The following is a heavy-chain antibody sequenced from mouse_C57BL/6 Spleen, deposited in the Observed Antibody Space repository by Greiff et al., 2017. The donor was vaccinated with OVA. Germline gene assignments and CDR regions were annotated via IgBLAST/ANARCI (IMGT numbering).Heavy chain of an antibody. CDR3: ASLYYGNSYAMDY. CDR2: IWSGGST. D-gene: IGHD2-1*01. Sequence: VQVVESGPGLVQPSQSLSITCTVSGFSLTSYGVHWVRQSPGKGLEWLGVIWSGGSTDYNAAFISRLSISKDNSKSQVFFKMNSLQADDTAIYYCASLYYGNSYAMDYWGQGTSVTVSS. J-gene: IGHJ4*01. CDR1: GFSLTSYG. V-gene: IGHV2-2*01.